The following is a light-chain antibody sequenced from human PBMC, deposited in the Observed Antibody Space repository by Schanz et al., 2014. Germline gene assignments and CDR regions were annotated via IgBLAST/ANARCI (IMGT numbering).Light chain of an antibody. J-gene: IGLJ3*02. CDR2: DVS. CDR1: SSDIGGYDY. Sequence: QSVLTQPASVSGSPGQSITISCTGTSSDIGGYDYVSWYQQLPGKAPKLMLYDVSHRPSGVSNRFSGSKSGNTASLTISGLQAEDEADYYCTSYTSSSTRVFGGGTKLTVL. CDR3: TSYTSSSTRV. V-gene: IGLV2-14*03.